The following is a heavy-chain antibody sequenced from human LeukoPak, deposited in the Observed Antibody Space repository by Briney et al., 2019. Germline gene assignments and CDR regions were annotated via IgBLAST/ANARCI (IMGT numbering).Heavy chain of an antibody. CDR2: ISYDGSNK. V-gene: IGHV3-30*03. J-gene: IGHJ6*03. CDR1: GFTFSSYG. CDR3: ARDTSAVAGTVYYYYMDV. D-gene: IGHD6-19*01. Sequence: GGSLRLSCAASGFTFSSYGMHWVRQAPGKGLEWVAVISYDGSNKYYADSVKGRFTISRDNSKNTLYLQMNSLRAEDTAVYYCARDTSAVAGTVYYYYMDVWGKGTTVTVSS.